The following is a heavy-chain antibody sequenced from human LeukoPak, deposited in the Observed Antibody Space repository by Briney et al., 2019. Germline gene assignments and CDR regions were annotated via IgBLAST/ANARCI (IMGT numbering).Heavy chain of an antibody. V-gene: IGHV3-30-3*01. CDR3: ARMVRGVIL. D-gene: IGHD3-10*01. J-gene: IGHJ4*02. CDR1: GFTFSSYA. CDR2: ISYDGSNK. Sequence: GGSLRLSCAASGFTFSSYAMHWVRQAPGKGLEWVAVISYDGSNKYYADSVKCRFTISRDNSKNTLYLQMNSLRAEDTAVYYCARMVRGVILWGQGTLVTVSS.